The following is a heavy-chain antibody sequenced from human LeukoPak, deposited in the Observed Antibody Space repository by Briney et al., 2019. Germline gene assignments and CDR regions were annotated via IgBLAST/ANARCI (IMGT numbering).Heavy chain of an antibody. CDR2: IYSDGTT. CDR1: GFTVSSNY. V-gene: IGHV3-53*01. CDR3: ARDQNAFDY. J-gene: IGHJ4*02. Sequence: GGSLRLSCAASGFTVSSNYMSWVRQAPGKGLEWVSVIYSDGTTYYAESVKGRFTISRDNSKNTLYLQMNSLRVEDTAVYYCARDQNAFDYWGQGTLVTVSS.